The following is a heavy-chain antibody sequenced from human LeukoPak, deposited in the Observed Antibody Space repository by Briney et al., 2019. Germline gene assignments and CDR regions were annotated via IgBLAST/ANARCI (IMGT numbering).Heavy chain of an antibody. D-gene: IGHD6-19*01. CDR2: IYPGDSDT. Sequence: GESPKISCKGSGYRFTNYWIGWVRQMPGKGLEWMGIIYPGDSDTRYSPSFQGQVTISADKSISTAYLQWSSLQASDTAMYYCVRHKGGSGWSFDYWGQGTLVTVSS. V-gene: IGHV5-51*01. J-gene: IGHJ4*02. CDR3: VRHKGGSGWSFDY. CDR1: GYRFTNYW.